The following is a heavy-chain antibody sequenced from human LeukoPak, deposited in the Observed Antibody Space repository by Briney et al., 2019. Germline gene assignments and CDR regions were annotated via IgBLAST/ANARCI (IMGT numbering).Heavy chain of an antibody. D-gene: IGHD1-14*01. CDR1: GFTFSSYE. Sequence: GGSLRLSCAASGFTFSSYEMNWVRQAPGRGLEWVATIRQDGSQKYYLDSVKGRFTISRDNAKNSLYLQMNSLRAEDTAVYYCARESDHSVSQVDFDLWGQGTMVTVSS. CDR3: ARESDHSVSQVDFDL. CDR2: IRQDGSQK. J-gene: IGHJ3*01. V-gene: IGHV3-7*01.